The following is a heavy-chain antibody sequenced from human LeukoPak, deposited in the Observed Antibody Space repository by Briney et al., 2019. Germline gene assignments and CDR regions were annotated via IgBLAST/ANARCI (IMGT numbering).Heavy chain of an antibody. D-gene: IGHD2-2*01. CDR2: INHSGST. J-gene: IGHJ6*03. Sequence: SETLSLTCAVYGGSFSGYYWSWIRQPPGKGLEWIGEINHSGSTNYNPSLKSRVTISVDTSKNHFSLKLSSVTAADTAVYYCARGACLFMVVPAATLTYYYYMDVWGKGTTVTVSS. V-gene: IGHV4-34*01. CDR3: ARGACLFMVVPAATLTYYYYMDV. CDR1: GGSFSGYY.